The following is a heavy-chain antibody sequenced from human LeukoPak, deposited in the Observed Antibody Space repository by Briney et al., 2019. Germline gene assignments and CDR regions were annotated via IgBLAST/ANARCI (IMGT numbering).Heavy chain of an antibody. Sequence: PGGSLRLSCAASGFAFSTYAMHWVRQAPGKGLEWVAYIRFDGNNKNYADSVKGRVTISRDNSKKTLYLQVNNLRVEDTAVYYSATAPDVLDYWGQGTLVTVSS. V-gene: IGHV3-30*02. J-gene: IGHJ4*02. D-gene: IGHD3-10*02. CDR3: ATAPDVLDY. CDR2: IRFDGNNK. CDR1: GFAFSTYA.